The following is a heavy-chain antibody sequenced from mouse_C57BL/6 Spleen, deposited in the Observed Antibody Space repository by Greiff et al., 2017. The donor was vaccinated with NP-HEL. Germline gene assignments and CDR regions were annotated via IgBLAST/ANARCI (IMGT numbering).Heavy chain of an antibody. Sequence: DVQLQESGAELVRPGASVKLSCTASGFNIKDDYMHWVKQRPEQGLEWIGWIDPENGDTEYASKFQGKATITADTSSNTAYLQLSSLTSEDTAVYYCTTMVTNYFDYWGQGTTLTVSS. CDR3: TTMVTNYFDY. D-gene: IGHD2-2*01. CDR2: IDPENGDT. J-gene: IGHJ2*01. V-gene: IGHV14-4*01. CDR1: GFNIKDDY.